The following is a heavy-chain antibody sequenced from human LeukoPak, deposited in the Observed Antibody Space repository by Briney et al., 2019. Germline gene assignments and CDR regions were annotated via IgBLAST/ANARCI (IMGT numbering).Heavy chain of an antibody. CDR2: IRLDDSYI. CDR3: ATYSSLNRREFQY. D-gene: IGHD3-22*01. J-gene: IGHJ1*01. CDR1: GFPFSSYG. V-gene: IGHV3-30*02. Sequence: GGSLRLSCAASGFPFSSYGMHWVRQAPGKGLEWVAFIRLDDSYIYYADFVKGRFTISRDNSKNTLSLQMNSLGAEDTAVYYCATYSSLNRREFQYWGQGTLLTVSS.